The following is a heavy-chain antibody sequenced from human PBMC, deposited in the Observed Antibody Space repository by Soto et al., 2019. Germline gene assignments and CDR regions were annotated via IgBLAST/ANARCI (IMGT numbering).Heavy chain of an antibody. CDR1: GFTFTSSA. V-gene: IGHV1-58*01. Sequence: ASVKVSCKASGFTFTSSAVQWVRQARGQRLEWIGWIVVGSGNTNYAQKFQERVTITRDMSTSTAYMELSSLRSEDTAVYYCAADRNVYYYGSGSYLGGNYDTDVWGQGTTGTVSS. J-gene: IGHJ6*02. D-gene: IGHD3-10*01. CDR2: IVVGSGNT. CDR3: AADRNVYYYGSGSYLGGNYDTDV.